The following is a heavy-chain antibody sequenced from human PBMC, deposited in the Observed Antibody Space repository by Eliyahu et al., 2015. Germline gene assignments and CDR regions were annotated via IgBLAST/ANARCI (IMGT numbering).Heavy chain of an antibody. CDR1: XFTFRXYX. V-gene: IGHV3-11*01. CDR2: ISSSGSTI. D-gene: IGHD6-19*01. J-gene: IGHJ6*02. CDR3: AREVVYSSGWGYYYGMDV. Sequence: QVQLVESGGGLVKPGGSLRLSCXASXFTFRXYXRCWIRQAPGKGLEWVSYISSSGSTIYYADSVKGRFTISRDNAKNSLYLQMNSLRAEDTAVYYCAREVVYSSGWGYYYGMDVWGQGTTVTVSS.